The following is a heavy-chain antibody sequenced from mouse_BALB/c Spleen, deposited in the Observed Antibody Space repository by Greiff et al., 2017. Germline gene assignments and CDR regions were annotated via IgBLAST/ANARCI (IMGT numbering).Heavy chain of an antibody. CDR1: GYTFTDYE. Sequence: QVQLKESGAELVRPGASVKLSCKALGYTFTDYEMHWVKQTPVHGLEWIGAIHPGSGGTAYNQKFKGKATLTADKSSSTAYMQLSSLTSENSAVYFCARRNYRYDGGYWYFDVWGAGTTVTVSS. J-gene: IGHJ1*01. V-gene: IGHV1-15*01. D-gene: IGHD2-14*01. CDR3: ARRNYRYDGGYWYFDV. CDR2: IHPGSGGT.